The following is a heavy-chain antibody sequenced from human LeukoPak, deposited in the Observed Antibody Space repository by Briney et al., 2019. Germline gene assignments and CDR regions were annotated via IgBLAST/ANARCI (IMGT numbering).Heavy chain of an antibody. Sequence: RASETLSLTCTVSGGSVSSGGYSWSWIRQPPGKGLEWIGYIYHSGSTYYNPSLKSRVTISVDRSKNQFSLKLSSVTAADTAVYYCARDGGNNAFDIWGQGTMVTVSS. CDR3: ARDGGNNAFDI. CDR1: GGSVSSGGYS. J-gene: IGHJ3*02. CDR2: IYHSGST. V-gene: IGHV4-30-2*01. D-gene: IGHD4-23*01.